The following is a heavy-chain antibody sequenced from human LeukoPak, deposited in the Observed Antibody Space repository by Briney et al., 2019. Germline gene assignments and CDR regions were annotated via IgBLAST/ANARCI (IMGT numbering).Heavy chain of an antibody. V-gene: IGHV3-13*01. CDR2: FGSAGDT. Sequence: PAGSLRLSCATSGFPFIAYDMHWVRQAPGKGLEWVSAFGSAGDTYYPGAVKGRFIISRDYATNSLFLQMNSLRAGDTAVYFCVRGALPGDNWYFDLWGRGTLVIVSS. CDR1: GFPFIAYD. J-gene: IGHJ2*01. CDR3: VRGALPGDNWYFDL.